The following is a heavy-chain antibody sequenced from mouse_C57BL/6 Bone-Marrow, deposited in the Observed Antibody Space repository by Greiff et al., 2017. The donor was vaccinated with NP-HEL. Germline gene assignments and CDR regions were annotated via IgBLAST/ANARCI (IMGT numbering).Heavy chain of an antibody. J-gene: IGHJ3*01. CDR2: FHPYNDDT. V-gene: IGHV1-47*01. CDR3: ARDYDYDGSFAY. D-gene: IGHD2-4*01. Sequence: VQGVESGAELVKPGASVKMSCKASGYTFTTYPIEWMKQNHGKSLEWIGNFHPYNDDTKYNEKFKGKATLTVEKSSSTVYLELSRLTSDDSAVYYCARDYDYDGSFAYWGQGTLVTVSA. CDR1: GYTFTTYP.